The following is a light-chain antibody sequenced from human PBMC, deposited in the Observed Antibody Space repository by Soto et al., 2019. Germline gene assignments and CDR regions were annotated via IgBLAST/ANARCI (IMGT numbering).Light chain of an antibody. CDR3: QQYNSYCT. CDR1: QSISSW. V-gene: IGKV1-5*03. J-gene: IGKJ1*01. Sequence: DIQMTQSPSTLSASVGDRVTITCRASQSISSWLAWYQQKPGKAPKLLIYKGSSLESGVPSRFSGSGSGTEFTLTISSLQPDDFATYYCQQYNSYCTFGQGTKVEIK. CDR2: KGS.